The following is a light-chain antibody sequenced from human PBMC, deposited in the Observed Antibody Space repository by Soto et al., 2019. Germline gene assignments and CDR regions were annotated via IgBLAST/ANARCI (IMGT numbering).Light chain of an antibody. Sequence: EGVWRQSPGTLSVSPEERATRSCRASQSVSSDLAWYQHKPGQAPRLLIFDASSRAAGVPARFAGSGSGTDFTLTISSLEPEDFAVYYCQQRRSWITFGQGTRLEIK. V-gene: IGKV3-11*01. J-gene: IGKJ5*01. CDR3: QQRRSWIT. CDR1: QSVSSD. CDR2: DAS.